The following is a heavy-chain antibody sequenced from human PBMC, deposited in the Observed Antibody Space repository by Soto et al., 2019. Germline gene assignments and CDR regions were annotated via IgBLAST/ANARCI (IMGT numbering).Heavy chain of an antibody. Sequence: GASVKVSCKASGGTFSSYAISWVRQAPGQGLEWMGGIIPIFGTANYAQKFQGRVTMTRDTAIRTAYMEVSSLRSDDTAVYYCARGRASGSYYLLDYWGQGTLVTVSS. CDR1: GGTFSSYA. D-gene: IGHD3-10*01. V-gene: IGHV1-69*05. J-gene: IGHJ4*02. CDR3: ARGRASGSYYLLDY. CDR2: IIPIFGTA.